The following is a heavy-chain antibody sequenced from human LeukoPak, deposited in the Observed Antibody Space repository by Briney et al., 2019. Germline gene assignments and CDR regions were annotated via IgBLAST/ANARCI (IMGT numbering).Heavy chain of an antibody. CDR3: AKGGSYYTSSWFDP. CDR1: GFTLSSYP. D-gene: IGHD3-10*01. J-gene: IGHJ5*02. V-gene: IGHV3-23*01. Sequence: GGSLRLSCAASGFTLSSYPMSWVRQAPGKGLEWVSAISGSGDSTYYADSVKGRFTIPRDNSKNALYLQMNSLRAEDTALYYCAKGGSYYTSSWFDPWGQGTLVTVSS. CDR2: ISGSGDST.